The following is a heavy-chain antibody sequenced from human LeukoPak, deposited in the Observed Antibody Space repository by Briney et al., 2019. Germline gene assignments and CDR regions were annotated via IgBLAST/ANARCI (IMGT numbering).Heavy chain of an antibody. CDR1: GFTFSSYA. CDR3: ARGVRGYSYGIDY. J-gene: IGHJ4*02. V-gene: IGHV3-30-3*01. CDR2: ISYDGSNK. Sequence: GGSLRLSCAASGFTFSSYAMHWVRQAPGKGLEWVAVISYDGSNKYYADSVKGRFTISRDNSKNTLYLQMNSLRAEVTAVYYCARGVRGYSYGIDYWGQGTLVTVSS. D-gene: IGHD5-18*01.